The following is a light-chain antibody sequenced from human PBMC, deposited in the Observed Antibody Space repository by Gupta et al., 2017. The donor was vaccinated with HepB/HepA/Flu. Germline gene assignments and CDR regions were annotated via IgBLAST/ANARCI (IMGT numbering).Light chain of an antibody. Sequence: QSALTQPASVSGSPGQSIPLSCTGTSSDVGGYNYVSWYQQHPGKAPKLMIYDVSNRPSGVSNRFSGSKSGNTASLTISGLQAEDEADYYCSSYTSSSTPLFGGGTKLTVL. V-gene: IGLV2-14*01. J-gene: IGLJ3*02. CDR1: SSDVGGYNY. CDR3: SSYTSSSTPL. CDR2: DVS.